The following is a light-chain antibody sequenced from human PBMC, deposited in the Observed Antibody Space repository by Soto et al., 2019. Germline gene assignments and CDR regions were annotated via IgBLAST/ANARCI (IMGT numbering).Light chain of an antibody. CDR2: AAS. J-gene: IGKJ1*01. CDR1: QRIVTH. CDR3: QQSYSTPRT. Sequence: DIQMTQSPSSLSASVGDRVTITCRASQRIVTHLNWYQQKPGKAPKLLIYAASSLQSGVPSRFSGSGSGTDFTLTISSLQPEDFATYYCQQSYSTPRTFGQGTKVDNK. V-gene: IGKV1-39*01.